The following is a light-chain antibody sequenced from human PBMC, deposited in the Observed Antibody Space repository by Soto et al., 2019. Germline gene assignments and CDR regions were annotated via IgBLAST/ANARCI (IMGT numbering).Light chain of an antibody. J-gene: IGKJ2*01. Sequence: DIQMTQSPYTLSAFVGDRVTITCRASQSVSSSLAWYQQKPGKAPKLLIYAASTLESGVSSRFSGSGFGTEFTLTISSLQPDDFATSYCQQYASFSPYTFGQGTNVEIK. CDR3: QQYASFSPYT. CDR2: AAS. CDR1: QSVSSS. V-gene: IGKV1-5*01.